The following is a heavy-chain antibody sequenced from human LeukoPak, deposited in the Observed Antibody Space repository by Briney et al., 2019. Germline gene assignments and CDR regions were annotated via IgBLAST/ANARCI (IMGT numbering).Heavy chain of an antibody. CDR2: ISPSGNT. CDR3: ARRVRSGDYRIDY. J-gene: IGHJ4*02. CDR1: GGSFTIYS. V-gene: IGHV4-34*01. Sequence: SETLSLTCAVYGGSFTIYSWTWLRQPPGKSLEWVGEISPSGNTQYNPSLKSRVTISLDASKSQFYLKLNSVTAADTAVYYCARRVRSGDYRIDYWGEGTLVTVSS. D-gene: IGHD4-17*01.